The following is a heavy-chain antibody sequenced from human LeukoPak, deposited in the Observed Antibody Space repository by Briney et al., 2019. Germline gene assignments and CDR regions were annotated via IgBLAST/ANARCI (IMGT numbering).Heavy chain of an antibody. CDR3: ARADGAQTFPFDY. CDR1: GGSFSGYY. V-gene: IGHV4-34*01. D-gene: IGHD4/OR15-4a*01. J-gene: IGHJ4*02. CDR2: INPGGNT. Sequence: SETLSLTCGVYGGSFSGYYWSWIRQPPGKGLEWIGEINPGGNTNYNPSLKSRVTISVDTSKNQFSLKLTSVTAADTAVYYCARADGAQTFPFDYWSLGTLVTVSS.